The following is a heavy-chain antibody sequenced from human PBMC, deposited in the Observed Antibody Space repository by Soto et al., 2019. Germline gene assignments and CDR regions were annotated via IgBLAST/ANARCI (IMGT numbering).Heavy chain of an antibody. CDR1: GFTFSSYG. CDR3: AKAALGYCISTSCYYDY. Sequence: QVQLVESGGGVVQPGRSLRLSCAASGFTFSSYGMHWVRQAPGKGLEWVAVISYDGSNKYYADSVKGRFTISRDNSKKTLYLQMNSLRAEDTAVYYCAKAALGYCISTSCYYDYWGQGTLVTVSS. D-gene: IGHD2-2*01. J-gene: IGHJ4*02. CDR2: ISYDGSNK. V-gene: IGHV3-30*18.